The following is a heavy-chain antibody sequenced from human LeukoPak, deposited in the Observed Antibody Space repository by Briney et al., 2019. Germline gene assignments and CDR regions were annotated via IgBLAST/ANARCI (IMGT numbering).Heavy chain of an antibody. CDR1: GDSITSDKW. V-gene: IGHV4-4*02. CDR2: IHHSKSS. Sequence: SGTLSLTCAVSGDSITSDKWWTWVRQPPGKGLEWIGEIHHSKSSNYYPSLKSRVTISVDKSKNQFSLKLSSVTAADTAVYYCARRSDGGELDYWGQGTLVTVSS. D-gene: IGHD2-21*01. CDR3: ARRSDGGELDY. J-gene: IGHJ4*02.